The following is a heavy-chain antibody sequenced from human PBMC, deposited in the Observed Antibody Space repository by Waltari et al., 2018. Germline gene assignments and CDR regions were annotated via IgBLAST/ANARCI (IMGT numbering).Heavy chain of an antibody. D-gene: IGHD2-21*01. CDR2: ISCSVGST. V-gene: IGHV3-23*01. J-gene: IGHJ5*02. CDR1: GFTFSSYA. Sequence: EVQLLESGGGLVQPGGSLRLSCAASGFTFSSYAMSWVRQAPGKGLEWVSAISCSVGSTYYADSVKGRFTISRDNSKNTLYLQMNSLRADDTAVYYCAKKYGGNWFDPWGQGTLVTVSS. CDR3: AKKYGGNWFDP.